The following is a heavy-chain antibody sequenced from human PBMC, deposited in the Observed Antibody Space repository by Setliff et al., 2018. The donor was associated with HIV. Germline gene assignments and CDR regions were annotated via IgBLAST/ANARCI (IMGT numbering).Heavy chain of an antibody. V-gene: IGHV4-34*01. CDR1: GGSVSGYY. J-gene: IGHJ6*03. CDR2: IDHSGGT. CDR3: ARDRSNWNYGKNYMDV. Sequence: SETLSLTCAVYGGSVSGYYWSWIRQPPGKGLEWIGEIDHSGGTNYNPSLKSRVTISVDTSKNQFSLKLSSVTAADTAVYYCARDRSNWNYGKNYMDVWGKGTTVTVSS. D-gene: IGHD1-7*01.